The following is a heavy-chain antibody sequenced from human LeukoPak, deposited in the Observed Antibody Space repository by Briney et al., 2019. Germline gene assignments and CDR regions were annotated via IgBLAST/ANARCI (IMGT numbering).Heavy chain of an antibody. D-gene: IGHD4-17*01. J-gene: IGHJ6*02. CDR1: GYTFTSYD. Sequence: ASVKVSCKASGYTFTSYDINWVRQATGQGLEWMGWMNPNSGNTGYAQKFQGRVTMTRNTSISTAYMELSSLRSEDTAMYYCAREVTVSDYYYYGMDVWGQGTTVTVSS. CDR2: MNPNSGNT. CDR3: AREVTVSDYYYYGMDV. V-gene: IGHV1-8*01.